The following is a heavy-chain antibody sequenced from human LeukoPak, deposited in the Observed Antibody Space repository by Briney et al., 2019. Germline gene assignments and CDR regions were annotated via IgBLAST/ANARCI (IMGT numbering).Heavy chain of an antibody. V-gene: IGHV3-23*01. D-gene: IGHD3-10*01. CDR3: AKDLVRGVTSSYYYMDV. Sequence: PGGSLRLSCVASGFTFGIYEMNWVRQAPGKGLEWVSAISGSGGSTYYADSVKGRFTISRDNSKNTLYLQMNSLRAEDTAVYYCAKDLVRGVTSSYYYMDVWGKGTTVTISS. J-gene: IGHJ6*03. CDR2: ISGSGGST. CDR1: GFTFGIYE.